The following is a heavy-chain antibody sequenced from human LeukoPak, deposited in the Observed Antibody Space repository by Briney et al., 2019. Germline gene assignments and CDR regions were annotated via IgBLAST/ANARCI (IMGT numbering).Heavy chain of an antibody. Sequence: GASVKVFRKASGYTFIDYYFNWVRQAPEQGPEWMGRINVKSGATDYAQKFQGRVTVTRDTSISTAYMELSSLRSDDTAVYYCARVGRESSTGWLDYWGQGTLVTVSS. V-gene: IGHV1-2*06. J-gene: IGHJ4*02. CDR1: GYTFIDYY. CDR2: INVKSGAT. D-gene: IGHD6-19*01. CDR3: ARVGRESSTGWLDY.